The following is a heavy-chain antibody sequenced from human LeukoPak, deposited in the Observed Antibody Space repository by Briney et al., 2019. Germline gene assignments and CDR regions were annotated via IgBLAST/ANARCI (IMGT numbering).Heavy chain of an antibody. D-gene: IGHD3-10*01. Sequence: GGSLRLSCAASGFTVSSNYMSWVRQAPGKGLEWVSVIYSGGSTYYADSVKGRFTISRDNSKNTLYLQMNSLRAEDTAVYYCATRWGSGSSYYYGMDVWGQGTTVTVSS. J-gene: IGHJ6*02. CDR3: ATRWGSGSSYYYGMDV. V-gene: IGHV3-66*01. CDR2: IYSGGST. CDR1: GFTVSSNY.